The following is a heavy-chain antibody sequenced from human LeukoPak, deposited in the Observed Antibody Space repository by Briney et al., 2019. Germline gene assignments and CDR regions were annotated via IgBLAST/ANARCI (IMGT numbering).Heavy chain of an antibody. CDR3: AGIPVFGVVLHQEPV. CDR1: GVTFSDYA. J-gene: IGHJ6*03. V-gene: IGHV1-69*10. Sequence: ASVKVSCKASGVTFSDYALNWVRQAPGQGLEWMGVFIPILDTANSTQKFQGRLTITGDISTNTVYMELSSLTFDDTAVYFCAGIPVFGVVLHQEPVWGKGTTVTVSS. CDR2: FIPILDTA. D-gene: IGHD3-3*01.